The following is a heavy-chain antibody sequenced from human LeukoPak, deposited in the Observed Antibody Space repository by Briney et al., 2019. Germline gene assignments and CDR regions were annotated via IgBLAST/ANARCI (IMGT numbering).Heavy chain of an antibody. CDR3: ARDHFDYRPGY. V-gene: IGHV3-48*04. J-gene: IGHJ4*02. CDR1: GFTFSNYN. Sequence: GGSLRLSCAASGFTFSNYNMNWVRQAPGKGLEWVSYISSSSTTIYYADSVKGRFTISRDNAKNSLFLQMNSLRVEDTAVYYCARDHFDYRPGYWGQGTLVTVSS. CDR2: ISSSSTTI. D-gene: IGHD4-11*01.